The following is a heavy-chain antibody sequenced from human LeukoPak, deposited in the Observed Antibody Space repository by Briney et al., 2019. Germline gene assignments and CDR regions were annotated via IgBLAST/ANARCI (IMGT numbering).Heavy chain of an antibody. CDR2: ISYDGSNK. CDR3: ARDALGYCSGGSCYSGAFDI. Sequence: GGSLRLSCAASGFTFSSYAMHCVPQTPGKGLEWVAVISYDGSNKYYADSVKGRFTISRDNSKNTLYLQMNSLRAEDTAVYYCARDALGYCSGGSCYSGAFDIWGQGTMVTVSS. V-gene: IGHV3-30*04. J-gene: IGHJ3*02. CDR1: GFTFSSYA. D-gene: IGHD2-15*01.